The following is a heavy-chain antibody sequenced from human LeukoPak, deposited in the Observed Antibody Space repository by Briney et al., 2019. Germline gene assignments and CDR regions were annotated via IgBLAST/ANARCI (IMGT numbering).Heavy chain of an antibody. D-gene: IGHD5-18*01. V-gene: IGHV4-59*01. CDR3: ARDHAAMDP. CDR2: IYYSGST. Sequence: TPSETLSPTCTVSGGSISSYYWSWIRQPPGKGLEWIGYIYYSGSTNYNPSLKSRVTISVDTSKNQFSLKLSSVTAADTAVYYCARDHAAMDPWGQGTLVTVSS. CDR1: GGSISSYY. J-gene: IGHJ5*02.